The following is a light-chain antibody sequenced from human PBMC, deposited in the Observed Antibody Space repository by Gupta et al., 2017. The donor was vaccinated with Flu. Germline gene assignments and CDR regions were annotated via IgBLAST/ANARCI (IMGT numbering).Light chain of an antibody. CDR3: QQYNSYPWT. V-gene: IGKV1-5*03. J-gene: IGKJ1*01. CDR2: KAS. Sequence: DIQMTPSPSTLSVSVGDRVIITCRASQSISSWLAWYQQRPGKAPKLLIYKASNLESGVPSRFSGSGSGTEFTLTISGLQPDDFATYYCQQYNSYPWTFGQGTKVEIK. CDR1: QSISSW.